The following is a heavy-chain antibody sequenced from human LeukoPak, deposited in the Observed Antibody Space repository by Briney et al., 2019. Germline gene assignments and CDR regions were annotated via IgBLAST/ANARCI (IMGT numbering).Heavy chain of an antibody. CDR2: ISSSGSTI. CDR1: GFTFSDYY. V-gene: IGHV3-11*01. D-gene: IGHD2-2*01. CDR3: ARDDGVVVPAAIADY. J-gene: IGHJ4*02. Sequence: RGSLRLSCAASGFTFSDYYMSWIRQAPGKGLEWVSYISSSGSTIYYADSVKGRFTISRDNAKNSLYLQMNSLRAEDTAVYYCARDDGVVVPAAIADYWGQGTLVTVSS.